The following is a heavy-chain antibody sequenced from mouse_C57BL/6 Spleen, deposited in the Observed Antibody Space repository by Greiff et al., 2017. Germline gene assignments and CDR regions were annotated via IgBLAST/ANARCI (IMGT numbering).Heavy chain of an antibody. CDR1: GYTFTSYW. J-gene: IGHJ3*01. D-gene: IGHD1-1*01. CDR2: IYPGSGST. V-gene: IGHV1-55*01. CDR3: ARTDYYGSSPAWFAY. Sequence: QVQLQQPGAELVKPGASVKMSCKASGYTFTSYWITWVKQRPGQGLAWIGDIYPGSGSTNYNEKFKSKATLTVDTSSSTAYMQLSSLTSEDSAVYYCARTDYYGSSPAWFAYWGQGTLVTVSA.